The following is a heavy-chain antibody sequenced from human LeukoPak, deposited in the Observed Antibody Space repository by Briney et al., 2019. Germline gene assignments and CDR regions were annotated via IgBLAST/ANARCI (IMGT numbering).Heavy chain of an antibody. D-gene: IGHD5-12*01. V-gene: IGHV4-61*02. Sequence: PSETLSLTCTVSGVSINSGSYYWSWIRQPAGKGLQWIGRISTSGSTNYNPSLKSRVTMSVDTSKNQFSLMLSSVTAADTAVYYCTRDSSGYDWFYDYWGQGTLVTVSS. J-gene: IGHJ4*02. CDR3: TRDSSGYDWFYDY. CDR2: ISTSGST. CDR1: GVSINSGSYY.